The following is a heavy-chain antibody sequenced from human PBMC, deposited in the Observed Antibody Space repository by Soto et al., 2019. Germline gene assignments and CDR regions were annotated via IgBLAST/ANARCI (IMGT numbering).Heavy chain of an antibody. CDR1: GYRFTNYG. CDR3: ARDAKVFGVITNPYDF. Sequence: QVQLVQSGAEVKKPGASVKVSCKTSGYRFTNYGMHWVRQAPGQGLEWMGWINAGTGHTAFSQKLQGRVTINRDTSASTAYMELNNLNYEDTAVDYCARDAKVFGVITNPYDFWGQGTLVTVSS. D-gene: IGHD3-3*01. J-gene: IGHJ4*02. CDR2: INAGTGHT. V-gene: IGHV1-3*01.